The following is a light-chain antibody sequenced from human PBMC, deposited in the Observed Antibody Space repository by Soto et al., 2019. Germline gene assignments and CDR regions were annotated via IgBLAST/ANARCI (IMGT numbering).Light chain of an antibody. V-gene: IGKV3-15*01. CDR2: DTS. J-gene: IGKJ4*01. Sequence: VVSPFPATLCVVPGESVNLAGRRSQGIGDTLAWYQHKPGQTPRLLIYDTSTRATGVPARFSGSRSGTEFTLTISSLQPDDFATDFCQQYNSYSSSLTFGGGTKVDIK. CDR3: QQYNSYSSSLT. CDR1: QGIGDT.